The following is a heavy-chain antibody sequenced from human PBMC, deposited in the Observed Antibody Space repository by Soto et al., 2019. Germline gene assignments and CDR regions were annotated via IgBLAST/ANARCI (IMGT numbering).Heavy chain of an antibody. CDR1: GDSVSSNSAA. CDR3: ARVGRDHYYYYGMDV. Sequence: SQTLSRSCAISGDSVSSNSAAWNWIRQSPSRGLEWLGRTYHRSKWYNDYAVSVKSRITINPDTSKNQLSLQLNSVTPEDTAVYYCARVGRDHYYYYGMDVWGQGTTVTVSS. V-gene: IGHV6-1*01. CDR2: TYHRSKWYN. J-gene: IGHJ6*02.